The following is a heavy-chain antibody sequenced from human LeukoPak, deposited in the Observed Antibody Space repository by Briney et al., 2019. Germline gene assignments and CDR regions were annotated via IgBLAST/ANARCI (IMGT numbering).Heavy chain of an antibody. V-gene: IGHV3-23*01. J-gene: IGHJ4*01. CDR2: ISGSGGST. D-gene: IGHD3-3*01. CDR3: AKDRRNTVPTISDY. Sequence: GGSLRLSCAASGFTFSSYAMNWVRQAPGKGLEWVSAISGSGGSTYYADSVKGRFTISRDNSENTLYLRMNSLRAEDTAVYYCAKDRRNTVPTISDYWGQAPLTAVSS. CDR1: GFTFSSYA.